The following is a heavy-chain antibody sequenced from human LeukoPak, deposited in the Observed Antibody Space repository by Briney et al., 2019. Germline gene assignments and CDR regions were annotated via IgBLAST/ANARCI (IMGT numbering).Heavy chain of an antibody. CDR2: INSDGSEG. Sequence: GGSLRLSCAVSGFTFSGFWMSWSRQVPGKGLEWVASINSDGSEGYYADVVKGRYTISRDNAKNSLYLQINSLRAEDTAVYYCARSSYSSSSSVWGQGTMVTVSS. V-gene: IGHV3-7*03. CDR1: GFTFSGFW. D-gene: IGHD6-6*01. J-gene: IGHJ3*01. CDR3: ARSSYSSSSSV.